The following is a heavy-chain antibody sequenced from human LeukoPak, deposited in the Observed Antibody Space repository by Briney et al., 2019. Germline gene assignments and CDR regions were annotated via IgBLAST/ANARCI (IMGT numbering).Heavy chain of an antibody. CDR1: GFTFSTYR. V-gene: IGHV3-7*01. CDR3: TIDEETTTTAAIIRKYSYYYYMDV. J-gene: IGHJ6*03. CDR2: IKQDGSEK. D-gene: IGHD1-14*01. Sequence: GGSLRLSCAASGFTFSTYRMSWVRQAPGKGLEWVANIKQDGSEKHYVDSVKGRFTISRDNAKNSLYLQMSSLRAEDTAVYYCTIDEETTTTAAIIRKYSYYYYMDVWGKGNTVTVSS.